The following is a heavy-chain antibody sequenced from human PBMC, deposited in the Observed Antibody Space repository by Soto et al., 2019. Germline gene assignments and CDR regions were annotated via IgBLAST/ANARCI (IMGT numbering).Heavy chain of an antibody. J-gene: IGHJ4*02. CDR3: ARSIAAAGTASFDFDY. D-gene: IGHD6-13*01. CDR1: GGSISSSSYY. V-gene: IGHV4-39*01. CDR2: IYYSGST. Sequence: KPSETLSLTCTVSGGSISSSSYYWGWIRQPPGKGLEWIGSIYYSGSTYYNPSLKSRVTISVDTSKNQFSLKLSSVTAADTAVYYCARSIAAAGTASFDFDYWGQGTLVTVSS.